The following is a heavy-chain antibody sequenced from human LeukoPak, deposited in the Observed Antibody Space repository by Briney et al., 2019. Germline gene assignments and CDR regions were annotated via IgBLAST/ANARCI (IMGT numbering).Heavy chain of an antibody. J-gene: IGHJ6*04. CDR1: GFTFDDYA. Sequence: PGGSLRLSCAASGFTFDDYAMHWVRQVPGKGLEWVSGISWNSGSKGYADSVKGRFTISRDNAKNSLYLQMNSLRAEDTAVYYCAELGITMIGGVWGKGTTVTISS. V-gene: IGHV3-9*01. D-gene: IGHD3-10*02. CDR2: ISWNSGSK. CDR3: AELGITMIGGV.